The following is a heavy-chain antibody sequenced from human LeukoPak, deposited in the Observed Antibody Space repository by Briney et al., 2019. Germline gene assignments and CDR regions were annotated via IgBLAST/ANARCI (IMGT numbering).Heavy chain of an antibody. D-gene: IGHD3-22*01. V-gene: IGHV1-2*02. CDR3: ARARYSYDSSGYLGY. J-gene: IGHJ4*02. CDR1: GYTFSDYY. Sequence: ASVKVSCKASGYTFSDYYLHWVRQAPGQGLEWMGWINPNSGGTNYAQKFQGRVTMTRDTSISTAYMELSRLRSDDAALYYCARARYSYDSSGYLGYWGQGTLVTVSS. CDR2: INPNSGGT.